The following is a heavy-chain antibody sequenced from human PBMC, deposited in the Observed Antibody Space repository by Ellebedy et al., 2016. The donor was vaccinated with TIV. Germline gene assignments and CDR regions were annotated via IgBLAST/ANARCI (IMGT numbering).Heavy chain of an antibody. Sequence: AASVKVSCKASGYTFTGYYMHWARQASGQGLEWMGWINPNSGGTNYAQKFQGWVTMTRDTSISPAYMELSRLRSDDTAVYYCARDGGSYSDFDYWGQGTLVTVSS. J-gene: IGHJ4*02. CDR1: GYTFTGYY. CDR3: ARDGGSYSDFDY. CDR2: INPNSGGT. D-gene: IGHD1-26*01. V-gene: IGHV1-2*04.